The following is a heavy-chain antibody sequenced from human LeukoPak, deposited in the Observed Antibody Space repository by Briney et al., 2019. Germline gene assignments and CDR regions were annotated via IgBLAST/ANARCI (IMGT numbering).Heavy chain of an antibody. J-gene: IGHJ4*02. CDR1: GGTFSSYA. D-gene: IGHD3-22*01. CDR3: ARGGGYSSGHYSPWSY. Sequence: ASVKVSCKASGGTFSSYAISWVRQAPGQGLEWMGRIIPILGIANYAQKFQGRVTITADKSTSTAYMVLSSLRSEDTAVYYCARGGGYSSGHYSPWSYWGQGTLVTVSS. CDR2: IIPILGIA. V-gene: IGHV1-69*04.